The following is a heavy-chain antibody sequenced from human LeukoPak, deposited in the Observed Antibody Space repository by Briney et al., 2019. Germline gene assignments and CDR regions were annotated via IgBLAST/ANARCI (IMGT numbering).Heavy chain of an antibody. Sequence: GASVKVSCKASGYTFTTYAMNWVRQAPGQGLEWMGWISAYNGNTNYAQKLQGRVTMTTDTSTSTAYMELRSLRSDDTAVYYCARGPYYYMDVWGKGTTVTVSS. CDR3: ARGPYYYMDV. J-gene: IGHJ6*03. CDR2: ISAYNGNT. V-gene: IGHV1-18*01. CDR1: GYTFTTYA.